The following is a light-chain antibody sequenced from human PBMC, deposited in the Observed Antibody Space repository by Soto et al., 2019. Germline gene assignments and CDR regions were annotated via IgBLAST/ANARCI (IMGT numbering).Light chain of an antibody. J-gene: IGLJ2*01. CDR2: DVS. V-gene: IGLV2-14*01. CDR3: SSYTSSGTHVV. Sequence: QSVLTQPASVSGSPGQSITISCTGTSSDVGGYNYVSWYQQHPGKAPKLMIYDVSNRPSGVSNRFSGSKSGNTASLTISGLQAEDEGDYYCSSYTSSGTHVVFGGGTKLTVL. CDR1: SSDVGGYNY.